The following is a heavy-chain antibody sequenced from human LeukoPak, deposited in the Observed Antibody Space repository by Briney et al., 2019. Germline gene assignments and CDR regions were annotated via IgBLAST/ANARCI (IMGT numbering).Heavy chain of an antibody. J-gene: IGHJ4*02. CDR3: ARDLRGGRYCSGGSCYSFGY. CDR2: ISAYNGNT. Sequence: ASVKVSCKASGYTFTSYGISWVRQAPGQGLEWMGWISAYNGNTNYAQKLQGRVTMTTGTSTSTAYMELRSLRSDDTAVYYCARDLRGGRYCSGGSCYSFGYWGQGTLVTVSS. V-gene: IGHV1-18*01. CDR1: GYTFTSYG. D-gene: IGHD2-15*01.